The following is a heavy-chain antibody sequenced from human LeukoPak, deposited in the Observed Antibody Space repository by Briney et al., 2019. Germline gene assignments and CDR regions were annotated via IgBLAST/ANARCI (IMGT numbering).Heavy chain of an antibody. CDR2: IWHDGCNK. Sequence: PGGSLRLSCAASGFTFSSYGMHWVRQAPGKGLEWVAVIWHDGCNKYYADSVKGRFTISSDNSKNTLYLQMNSLRAEETAVYYCSSRPTASGGYNFYYWGQGTLVSVAS. CDR3: SSRPTASGGYNFYY. V-gene: IGHV3-33*01. J-gene: IGHJ4*02. CDR1: GFTFSSYG. D-gene: IGHD2-15*01.